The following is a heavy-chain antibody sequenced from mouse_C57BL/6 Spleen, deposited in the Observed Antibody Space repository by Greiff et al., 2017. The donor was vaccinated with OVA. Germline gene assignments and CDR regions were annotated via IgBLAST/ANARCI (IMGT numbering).Heavy chain of an antibody. Sequence: VKLMESGAELVRPGTSVKVSCKASGYAFTNYLIAWVKPRPGQGLEWIGVLHPGSGGTHSNEQFTGKATLTADKSSSTAYMQLSSLTSEDAAVYCGASDGSSRWAYWGQGTLVTVSA. J-gene: IGHJ3*01. CDR3: ASDGSSRWAY. CDR2: LHPGSGGT. D-gene: IGHD1-1*01. V-gene: IGHV1-54*01. CDR1: GYAFTNYL.